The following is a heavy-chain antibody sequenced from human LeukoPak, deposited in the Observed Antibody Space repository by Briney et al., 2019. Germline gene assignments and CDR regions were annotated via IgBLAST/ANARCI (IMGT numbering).Heavy chain of an antibody. V-gene: IGHV1-24*01. CDR1: GYTLTELS. CDR3: ATRDFWSGYYLGRQNWFDP. D-gene: IGHD3-3*01. Sequence: GASVTVSCKVSGYTLTELSMHWVRQAPGKGLEWMGGFDPEDGETIYAQKFQGRVTMTEDTSTDTAYMELSSLRSEDTAVYYCATRDFWSGYYLGRQNWFDPWGQGTLVTVSS. CDR2: FDPEDGET. J-gene: IGHJ5*02.